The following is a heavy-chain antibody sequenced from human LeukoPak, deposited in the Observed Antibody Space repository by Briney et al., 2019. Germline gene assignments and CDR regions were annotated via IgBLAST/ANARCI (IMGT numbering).Heavy chain of an antibody. J-gene: IGHJ4*02. CDR3: ARGGRARLSPFDY. D-gene: IGHD4/OR15-4a*01. Sequence: PSETLSLTCTVSGGSISSYYWSWIRQPPGKGLEWIGYIYYSGSTNYNPSLKSRVTISVDTSKNQFSLKLSSVTAADTAVYYCARGGRARLSPFDYWGQGTLVTVSS. V-gene: IGHV4-59*01. CDR1: GGSISSYY. CDR2: IYYSGST.